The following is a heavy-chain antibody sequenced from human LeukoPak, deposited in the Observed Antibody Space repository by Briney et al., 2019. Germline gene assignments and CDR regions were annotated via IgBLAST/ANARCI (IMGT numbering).Heavy chain of an antibody. CDR2: VSSNGRNT. V-gene: IGHV3-64*01. D-gene: IGHD4-17*01. Sequence: PGGSLRLSCAASGFSFSSYAMHWVRQAPGKGLEYVSAVSSNGRNTYYANSVKGRFTISRDYSKNTLYLQTGSLRAEDLAVYYCARGPYGDATHYFDYWGQGTLVTVSS. CDR3: ARGPYGDATHYFDY. CDR1: GFSFSSYA. J-gene: IGHJ4*02.